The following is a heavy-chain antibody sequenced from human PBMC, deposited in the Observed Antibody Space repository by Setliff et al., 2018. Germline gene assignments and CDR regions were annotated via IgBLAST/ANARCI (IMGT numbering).Heavy chain of an antibody. V-gene: IGHV1-2*02. J-gene: IGHJ4*02. D-gene: IGHD5-18*01. CDR1: GYTFTAYY. CDR3: ARFSGHNYGSFDS. Sequence: GASVKVSCKASGYTFTAYYMHWVRQAPGQGLEWMGWIHPGSGATNLAQRFQGRVTMTRDTSISTAYMELSSLRSDDTAVYYCARFSGHNYGSFDSWGQGTLVTVSS. CDR2: IHPGSGAT.